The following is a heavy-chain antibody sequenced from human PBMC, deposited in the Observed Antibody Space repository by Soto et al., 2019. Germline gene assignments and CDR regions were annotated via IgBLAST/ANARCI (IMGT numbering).Heavy chain of an antibody. V-gene: IGHV3-30*18. Sequence: SLRLSCAASGFTFSSYGMHWVRQAPGKGLEWVAVISYDGSNKYYADSVKGRFTISRDNSKNTLYLQMNSLRAEDTAVYYCAKDRWLQSSYYYYYGMDVWGQGATVTVSS. J-gene: IGHJ6*02. CDR3: AKDRWLQSSYYYYYGMDV. D-gene: IGHD5-12*01. CDR2: ISYDGSNK. CDR1: GFTFSSYG.